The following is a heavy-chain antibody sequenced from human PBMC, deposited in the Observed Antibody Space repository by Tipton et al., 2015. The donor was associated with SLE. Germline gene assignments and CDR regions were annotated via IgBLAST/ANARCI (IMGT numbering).Heavy chain of an antibody. D-gene: IGHD3-10*01. Sequence: TLSLTCTVSGGSISSHYWSWIRQPPGKGLEWIEYIYYSGSTNYNPSLKSRVTISVDTSKNQFSLKLTSVTAADTAVYYCARLLVRGVIMVFDYWGQGTLVTVSS. V-gene: IGHV4-59*11. CDR1: GGSISSHY. CDR3: ARLLVRGVIMVFDY. J-gene: IGHJ4*02. CDR2: IYYSGST.